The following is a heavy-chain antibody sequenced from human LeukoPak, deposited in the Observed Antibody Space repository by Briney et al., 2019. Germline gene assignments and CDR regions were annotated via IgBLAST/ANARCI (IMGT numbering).Heavy chain of an antibody. CDR1: GYTFTGYY. CDR3: ARVAAASWAAFDI. CDR2: INPNSGGT. J-gene: IGHJ3*02. V-gene: IGHV1-2*02. Sequence: ASVKVSCKASGYTFTGYYMHWVRQAPGQGLEWMGWINPNSGGTNYAQKFQGRVTMTRDTSISTAYMELSRVRSDDTAVYYCARVAAASWAAFDIWGQGTMVTVSS. D-gene: IGHD3-16*01.